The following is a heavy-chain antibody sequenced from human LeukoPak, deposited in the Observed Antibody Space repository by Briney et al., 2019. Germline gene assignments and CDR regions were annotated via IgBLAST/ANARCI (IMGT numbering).Heavy chain of an antibody. CDR1: GGSISSYY. CDR3: AQIEDYGDYYFDY. V-gene: IGHV4-59*12. CDR2: IYYSGST. J-gene: IGHJ4*02. D-gene: IGHD4-17*01. Sequence: SETLSLTCTVSGGSISSYYWSWLRQPPGKGLEWIGYIYYSGSTNYNPSLKSRVTISVDTSKNQFSLKLSSVTAADTAVYYCAQIEDYGDYYFDYWGQGTLVTASS.